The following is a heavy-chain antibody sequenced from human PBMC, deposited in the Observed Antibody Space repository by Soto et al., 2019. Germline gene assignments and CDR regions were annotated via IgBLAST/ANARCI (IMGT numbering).Heavy chain of an antibody. Sequence: SETLSLTCAVSGGSISSGGYSWGWIRQPPGKGLEWIGYIYHSVSTYYNPSLKSRVTISEDTSKNHSSLRLSSVPAADTAVYYCAGRWGRTFDYWGQGTLVTVSS. D-gene: IGHD7-27*01. CDR3: AGRWGRTFDY. J-gene: IGHJ4*02. V-gene: IGHV4-30-2*01. CDR2: IYHSVST. CDR1: GGSISSGGYS.